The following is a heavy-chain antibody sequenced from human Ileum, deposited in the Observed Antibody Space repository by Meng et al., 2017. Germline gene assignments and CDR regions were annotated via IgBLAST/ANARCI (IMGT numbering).Heavy chain of an antibody. D-gene: IGHD3-3*01. CDR1: GFIFSNYG. CDR2: IWPDGRTE. V-gene: IGHV3-33*01. Sequence: GESLKISCAVSGFIFSNYGMHWIRQAPGKGLEWVAVIWPDGRTEHYADSVRGRFTISRENSKNTVWLQMNSLRADDTAIYYCARWEWQYLAYFDYWGQGTLVTVSS. CDR3: ARWEWQYLAYFDY. J-gene: IGHJ4*02.